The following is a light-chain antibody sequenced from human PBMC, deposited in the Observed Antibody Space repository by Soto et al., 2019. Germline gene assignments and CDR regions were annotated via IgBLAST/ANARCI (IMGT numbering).Light chain of an antibody. Sequence: DIQMTQSPSTLSASVGDRVTITCRASQSFSTYLAWYQQKPGKVPKLLISGISTLQSGVPSRFSGSGYGTEFTLTISNLQPEDVATYYRQKYNTAPLTFGGGTKVDIK. J-gene: IGKJ4*01. CDR2: GIS. CDR3: QKYNTAPLT. CDR1: QSFSTY. V-gene: IGKV1-27*01.